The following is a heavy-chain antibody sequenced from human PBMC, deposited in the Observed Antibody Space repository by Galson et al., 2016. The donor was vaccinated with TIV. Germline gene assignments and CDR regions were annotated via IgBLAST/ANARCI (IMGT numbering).Heavy chain of an antibody. CDR2: ISLSNGNT. V-gene: IGHV1-18*01. Sequence: SVKVSCKGSGYRFNTYGISWVRQAPGQGLEWVAWISLSNGNTQYAAHLQDRVTLSEEISTSTVYLELRSLRSDDTAVYYCAREADTSGYYSLRDYNGMDVWGQGTPVIVSS. CDR3: AREADTSGYYSLRDYNGMDV. J-gene: IGHJ6*02. CDR1: GYRFNTYG. D-gene: IGHD3-22*01.